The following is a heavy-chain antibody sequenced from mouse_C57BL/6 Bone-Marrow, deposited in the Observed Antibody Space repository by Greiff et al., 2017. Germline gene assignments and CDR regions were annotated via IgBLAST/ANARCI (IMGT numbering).Heavy chain of an antibody. CDR3: TRGHYGGYPCWYFDV. CDR1: GYTFTDYE. J-gene: IGHJ1*03. CDR2: IDPETGGT. D-gene: IGHD1-1*02. Sequence: VQLQQSGAELVRPGASVTLSCKASGYTFTDYEMHWVKQTPVHGLEWIGAIDPETGGTAYNQKFKGKAILTADTSCSTAYMELRSLTSEDSAVYYGTRGHYGGYPCWYFDVWGTGTTVTVSS. V-gene: IGHV1-15*01.